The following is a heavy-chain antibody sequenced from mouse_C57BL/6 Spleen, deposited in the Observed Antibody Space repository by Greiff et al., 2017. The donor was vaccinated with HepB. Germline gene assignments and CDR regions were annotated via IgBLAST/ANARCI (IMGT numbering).Heavy chain of an antibody. J-gene: IGHJ2*01. CDR3: ARIYSNYLYYFDY. Sequence: VQLQQSGAELVMPGASVKLSCKASGYTFTSYWMHWVKQRPGQGLEWIGEIDPSDSYTNYNQKFKGKSTLTVDKSSSTAYMQLSSLTSEDSAVYYSARIYSNYLYYFDYWGQGTTLTVSS. CDR1: GYTFTSYW. CDR2: IDPSDSYT. D-gene: IGHD2-5*01. V-gene: IGHV1-69*01.